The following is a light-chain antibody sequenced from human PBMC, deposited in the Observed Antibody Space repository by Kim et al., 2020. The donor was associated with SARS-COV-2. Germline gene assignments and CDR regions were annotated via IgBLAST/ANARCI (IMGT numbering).Light chain of an antibody. Sequence: SYELTQPPSVSVSPGQTASITCSGDKLGDKYACWYQQKPGQSPVLVIYQDSKRPSGIPERFSGSNSGNTATLTISGTQATDAADYYCQAWDSSTAVVFGG. V-gene: IGLV3-1*01. CDR3: QAWDSSTAVV. J-gene: IGLJ2*01. CDR1: KLGDKY. CDR2: QDS.